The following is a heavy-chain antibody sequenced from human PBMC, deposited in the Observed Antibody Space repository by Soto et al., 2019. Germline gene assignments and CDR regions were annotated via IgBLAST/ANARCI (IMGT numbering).Heavy chain of an antibody. V-gene: IGHV3-48*01. CDR1: GFTFSTYS. Sequence: EVQLVESGGGLVQPGGSLRLSCAASGFTFSTYSMNWVRQAPGKGMEWVSYISSSTIYYADSVKGRFTISRDNAKNSLYMQMNSLRAEDTAVYYCAGQGGSRLNLLDPCGQGTLVTVSS. CDR3: AGQGGSRLNLLDP. D-gene: IGHD6-13*01. CDR2: ISSSTI. J-gene: IGHJ5*02.